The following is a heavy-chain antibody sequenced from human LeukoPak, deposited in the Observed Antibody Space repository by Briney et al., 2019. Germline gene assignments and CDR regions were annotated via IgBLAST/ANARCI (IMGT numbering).Heavy chain of an antibody. Sequence: GASVKVSCKASGYTFTSYGISWVRQAPGQGLEWMGWISAYNGNTNYAQKLQGRVTMTTDTSTSTAYMELRSLRSDDTAVYYCARGKTGTKTYHYYMDVWGKGTTVTVSS. D-gene: IGHD1-7*01. J-gene: IGHJ6*03. CDR2: ISAYNGNT. V-gene: IGHV1-18*01. CDR3: ARGKTGTKTYHYYMDV. CDR1: GYTFTSYG.